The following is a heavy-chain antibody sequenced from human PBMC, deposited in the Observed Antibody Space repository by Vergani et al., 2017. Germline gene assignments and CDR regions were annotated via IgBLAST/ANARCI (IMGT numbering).Heavy chain of an antibody. V-gene: IGHV4-39*01. Sequence: QLQLQESGPGLVKPSETLSLTCTVSGGSISSSSYYWGWIRQPPGKGLEWIGSIYYSGSTYYNPSLESRVTISVDKSKNQFSLKLSSVTAADTAVYYCARLWAYDSSGYYVVSGDAFDIWGQGTMVTVSS. D-gene: IGHD3-22*01. CDR1: GGSISSSSYY. CDR3: ARLWAYDSSGYYVVSGDAFDI. CDR2: IYYSGST. J-gene: IGHJ3*02.